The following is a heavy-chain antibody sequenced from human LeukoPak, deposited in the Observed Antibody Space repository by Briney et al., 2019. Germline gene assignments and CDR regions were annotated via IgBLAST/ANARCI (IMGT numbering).Heavy chain of an antibody. CDR1: GYTFTGYY. Sequence: ASVKVSCKASGYTFTGYYMHWVRQAPGQGLEWMGWINPNSGGTNYAQKLQGRVTMTTDTSTSTAYMELRSLRSDDTAVYYCARLILTGYYPIDYWGQGTLVTVSS. J-gene: IGHJ4*02. D-gene: IGHD3-9*01. CDR2: INPNSGGT. V-gene: IGHV1-2*02. CDR3: ARLILTGYYPIDY.